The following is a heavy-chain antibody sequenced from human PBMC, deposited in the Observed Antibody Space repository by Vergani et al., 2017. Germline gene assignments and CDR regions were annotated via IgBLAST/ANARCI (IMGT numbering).Heavy chain of an antibody. Sequence: QVQLVESGGGVVQRGGSLRLSCATSVFTLSNYDMQWIRQGPGKGLEFVASIQFEGSNQYYADSVKGRFTLSRDFSKNTLYLQMNSLRTDDTATYYCAKHFRGWGIDYWGQGTQVIVSS. CDR1: VFTLSNYD. V-gene: IGHV3-30*02. J-gene: IGHJ4*02. D-gene: IGHD3-16*01. CDR2: IQFEGSNQ. CDR3: AKHFRGWGIDY.